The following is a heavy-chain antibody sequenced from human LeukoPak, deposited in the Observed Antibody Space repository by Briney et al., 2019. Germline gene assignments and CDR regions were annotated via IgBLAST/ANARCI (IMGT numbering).Heavy chain of an antibody. CDR2: INHSGST. V-gene: IGHV4-34*01. Sequence: PSETLSLTCAVYGGSFSGYYWSWIRQPPGKGLEWIGEINHSGSTNYNPSLKSRVTLSLDKSQNQFSLKLTSVTAADTAVYYCARGNVEDYYYDSSGLYFDYWGQGTLVTVSS. CDR1: GGSFSGYY. J-gene: IGHJ4*02. CDR3: ARGNVEDYYYDSSGLYFDY. D-gene: IGHD3-22*01.